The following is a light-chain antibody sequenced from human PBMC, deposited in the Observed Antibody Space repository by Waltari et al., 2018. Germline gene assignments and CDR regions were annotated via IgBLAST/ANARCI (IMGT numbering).Light chain of an antibody. CDR1: SSVVGRNNL. CDR2: DAT. Sequence: QSALTQHPSVSGSPGQSVPISCTGTSSVVGRNNLVSWYQHYPGKAPRLMLFDATERASGVPARFSGSKSGNTASLTISGLQTEDEADYYCCSYAGRYVVFGGCTKVTVL. J-gene: IGLJ2*01. V-gene: IGLV2-11*01. CDR3: CSYAGRYVV.